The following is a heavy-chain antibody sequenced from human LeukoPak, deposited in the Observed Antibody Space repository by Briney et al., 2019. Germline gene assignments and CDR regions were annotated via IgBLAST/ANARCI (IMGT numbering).Heavy chain of an antibody. Sequence: SETLPVTRTVSGGSISSGGYHWSWIRQHPGKGLEWIGYIYYSGSTYYNPSLKSRVTISVDTYKNQFSLKLSSVTAADTAVYYCAREREWGFDPWGQGTLVTVSS. V-gene: IGHV4-31*03. CDR3: AREREWGFDP. CDR2: IYYSGST. J-gene: IGHJ5*02. D-gene: IGHD1-26*01. CDR1: GGSISSGGYH.